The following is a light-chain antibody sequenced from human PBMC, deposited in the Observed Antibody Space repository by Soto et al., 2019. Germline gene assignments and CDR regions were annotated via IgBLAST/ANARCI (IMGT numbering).Light chain of an antibody. J-gene: IGLJ3*02. Sequence: QSVLTQPPSASGTPGQRVTISCSGSSSNIGSNSVNWYQQIPGTAPKLLIYTNNQRPSGVPDRFSGSKSGTSASLAISGLQSEDEADYYCAAWDDSLNGSGVFGGGTQLTVL. CDR2: TNN. V-gene: IGLV1-44*01. CDR1: SSNIGSNS. CDR3: AAWDDSLNGSGV.